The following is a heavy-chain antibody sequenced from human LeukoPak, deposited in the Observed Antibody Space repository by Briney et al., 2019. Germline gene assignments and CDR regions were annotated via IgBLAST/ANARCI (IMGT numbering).Heavy chain of an antibody. V-gene: IGHV3-30*18. CDR3: AKEKGYYYDSSGYYKTNDAFDI. Sequence: GGSLRLSCAASGFTFSSYGMHWVRQAPGKGLEWVAVISYDGSNKYYADSVKGRFTISRDNSKNTLYLQMNSLRAEDTAVYYCAKEKGYYYDSSGYYKTNDAFDIWGQGTMVTVSS. D-gene: IGHD3-22*01. J-gene: IGHJ3*02. CDR1: GFTFSSYG. CDR2: ISYDGSNK.